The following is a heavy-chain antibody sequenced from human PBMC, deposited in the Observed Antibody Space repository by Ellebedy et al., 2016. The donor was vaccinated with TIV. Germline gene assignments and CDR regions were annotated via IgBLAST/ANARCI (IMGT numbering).Heavy chain of an antibody. V-gene: IGHV3-74*01. CDR2: LSSDGSST. Sequence: PGGSLRLSCAASGFTFSSYWMHWVRQAPGKGLVWVSRLSSDGSSTNYADSVKGRFTISRDNSKNTLYLQMNSLRAEDTAVYYCARDGGRWELLLVFDYWGQGTLVTVSS. CDR3: ARDGGRWELLLVFDY. CDR1: GFTFSSYW. D-gene: IGHD1-26*01. J-gene: IGHJ4*02.